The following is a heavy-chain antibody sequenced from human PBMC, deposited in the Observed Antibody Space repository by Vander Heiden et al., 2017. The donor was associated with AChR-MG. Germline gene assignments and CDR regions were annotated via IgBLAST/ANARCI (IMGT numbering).Heavy chain of an antibody. Sequence: QVQLVQSGAEVKKPGSSVKVSCKASGRTFSSYAIRGVRQAPGQGLEWMGGISPIFGTANYAQKFQGRVTITADESTSTAYMELSSLRSEDTAVYYCAREGNIVVVTATYRHQNFDYWGQGTLVTVSS. CDR2: ISPIFGTA. CDR1: GRTFSSYA. J-gene: IGHJ4*02. CDR3: AREGNIVVVTATYRHQNFDY. D-gene: IGHD2-21*02. V-gene: IGHV1-69*01.